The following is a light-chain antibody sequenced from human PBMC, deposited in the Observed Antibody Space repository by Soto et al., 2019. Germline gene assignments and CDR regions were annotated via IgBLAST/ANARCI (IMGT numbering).Light chain of an antibody. CDR3: SSYTSSSPV. Sequence: QSALTQPASVSGSPGQSITISCTGTSSDVGGYNYVSWYQQHPGKAPKLMIYEVSNRPSGVSNRFYGSKSGNTASLTISGLQAEEEDDYYCSSYTSSSPVFGNGTKVTVL. V-gene: IGLV2-14*01. J-gene: IGLJ1*01. CDR1: SSDVGGYNY. CDR2: EVS.